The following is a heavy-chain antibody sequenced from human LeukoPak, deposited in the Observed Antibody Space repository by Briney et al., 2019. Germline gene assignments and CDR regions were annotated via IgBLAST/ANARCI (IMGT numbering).Heavy chain of an antibody. CDR2: INHSGNT. Sequence: SETLSLTCAVYGGSFSDYYWSWIRQPPGKGLEWIGEINHSGNTNYNPSLKSRVTISIDTSKNQFSLKVRSVTAADTAVYYCARDVSYSYDSSGSPPFDNWGQGTLVTVSS. V-gene: IGHV4-34*01. J-gene: IGHJ4*02. D-gene: IGHD3-22*01. CDR3: ARDVSYSYDSSGSPPFDN. CDR1: GGSFSDYY.